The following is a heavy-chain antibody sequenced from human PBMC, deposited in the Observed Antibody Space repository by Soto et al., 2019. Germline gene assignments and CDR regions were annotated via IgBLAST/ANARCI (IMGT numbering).Heavy chain of an antibody. Sequence: EVQLLDSGGGLAQPGGSLRLSCAASGFTFGNYAINWVRQAPGKGLEWVSAVSGIGAVTYYADSVNGRYTISSDNSRRTLYLQMNNQRAEYTAIYFCAKVPASLKTFDYWGQGTLVTVS. CDR3: AKVPASLKTFDY. CDR1: GFTFGNYA. J-gene: IGHJ4*02. D-gene: IGHD2-2*01. CDR2: VSGIGAVT. V-gene: IGHV3-23*01.